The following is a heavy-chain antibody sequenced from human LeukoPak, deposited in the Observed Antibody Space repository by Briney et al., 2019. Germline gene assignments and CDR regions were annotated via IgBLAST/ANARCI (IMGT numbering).Heavy chain of an antibody. CDR3: ARVNTQGVPSP. J-gene: IGHJ5*02. CDR2: IYYKGNT. CDR1: GASISSGGYF. Sequence: PSETLPLTCAVSGASISSGGYFYSWIRQHPGEGLEWLAYIYYKGNTYYNPSLKSRLTISVDTSKNQFSLNLTSVSAADTAVYYCARVNTQGVPSPWGQGILVTVSS. D-gene: IGHD2-15*01. V-gene: IGHV4-31*11.